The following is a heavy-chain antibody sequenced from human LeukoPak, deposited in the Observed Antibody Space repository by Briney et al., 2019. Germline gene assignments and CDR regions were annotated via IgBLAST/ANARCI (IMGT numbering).Heavy chain of an antibody. Sequence: PSETLSLTCTVSGGSISSYYWSWIRQPPGKGLEWIGYIYYSGSTNYNPSLKSRVTISVDTSKNQSSLKLSSVTAADTAVYYCARGVVMSDFDYWGQGTLVTVSS. V-gene: IGHV4-59*12. D-gene: IGHD3-22*01. J-gene: IGHJ4*02. CDR3: ARGVVMSDFDY. CDR2: IYYSGST. CDR1: GGSISSYY.